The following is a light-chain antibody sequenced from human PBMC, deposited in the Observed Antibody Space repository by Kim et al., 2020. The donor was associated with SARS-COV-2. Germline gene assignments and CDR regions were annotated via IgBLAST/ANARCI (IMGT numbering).Light chain of an antibody. CDR1: NSGSHS. Sequence: APGQTVRINGVRNNSGSHSLHWYQQKPGQSPVLVIYYDSDRLAGIPERFSCSKAATTATLTISRVEAGDEADYYCQVWDTDTDDYVFGTGTKVTVL. CDR3: QVWDTDTDDYV. CDR2: YDS. J-gene: IGLJ1*01. V-gene: IGLV3-21*01.